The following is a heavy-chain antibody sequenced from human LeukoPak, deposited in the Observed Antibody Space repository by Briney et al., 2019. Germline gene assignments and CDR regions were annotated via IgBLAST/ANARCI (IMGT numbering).Heavy chain of an antibody. D-gene: IGHD2-15*01. CDR3: ARSYCSGGSCYSALYYYYGMDV. CDR1: GYTFTGYY. CDR2: INPNSGGT. V-gene: IGHV1-2*02. Sequence: GASVKVSCKASGYTFTGYYMHWVRQAPGQGLEWMGWINPNSGGTNYAQKFQGRVTMTRDTSISTAYMELSSLRSEDTAVYYCARSYCSGGSCYSALYYYYGMDVWGQGTTVTVSS. J-gene: IGHJ6*02.